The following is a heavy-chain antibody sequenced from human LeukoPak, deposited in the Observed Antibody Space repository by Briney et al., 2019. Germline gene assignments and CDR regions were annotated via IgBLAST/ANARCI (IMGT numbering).Heavy chain of an antibody. Sequence: PSETLSLTCAVHGGSFSGYYWSWIRQPPGKGLEWIGEINHSGSTNYNPSLKSRVTISVDTSKNQFSLKLSSVTAADTAVYYCARDRFYYDSSGYSKTFDYWGQGTLVTVSS. CDR3: ARDRFYYDSSGYSKTFDY. D-gene: IGHD3-22*01. CDR1: GGSFSGYY. V-gene: IGHV4-34*01. J-gene: IGHJ4*02. CDR2: INHSGST.